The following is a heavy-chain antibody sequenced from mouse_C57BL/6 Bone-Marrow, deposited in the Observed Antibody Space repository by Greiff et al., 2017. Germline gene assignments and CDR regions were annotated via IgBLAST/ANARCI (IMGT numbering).Heavy chain of an antibody. CDR2: INPNNGGT. CDR1: GYTFTDYY. CDR3: ERNDLTTVVEEYAMDY. Sequence: VQLQQSGPELVKPGASVKISCKASGYTFTDYYMNWVKQSHGKSLEWIGDINPNNGGTSYNQKFKGKATLTVDKSSSTAYMELRSLTSEDSAVYYCERNDLTTVVEEYAMDYWGQGTSVTVSS. D-gene: IGHD1-1*01. J-gene: IGHJ4*01. V-gene: IGHV1-26*01.